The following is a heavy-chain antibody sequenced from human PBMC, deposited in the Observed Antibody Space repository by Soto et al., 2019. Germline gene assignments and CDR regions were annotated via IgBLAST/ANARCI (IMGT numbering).Heavy chain of an antibody. CDR2: INIAGDT. CDR1: GFTISSYD. J-gene: IGHJ3*02. V-gene: IGHV3-13*01. CDR3: ARSYDILTGYGSDAFDI. D-gene: IGHD3-9*01. Sequence: GGSLRLSCAASGFTISSYDIHWVRQAAGKGLEWVSVINIAGDTYYAGSVKGRFTISRENAKNSLNLQMNTLRAEDTAVYYCARSYDILTGYGSDAFDIWGQGTMVTVSS.